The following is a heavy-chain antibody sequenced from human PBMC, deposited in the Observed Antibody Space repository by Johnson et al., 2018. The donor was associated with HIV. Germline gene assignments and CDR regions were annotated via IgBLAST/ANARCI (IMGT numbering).Heavy chain of an antibody. CDR2: IRYDGSNK. D-gene: IGHD2-2*01. CDR3: ASKTPVVEDAFDI. V-gene: IGHV3-33*01. J-gene: IGHJ3*02. CDR1: GFTFSSYG. Sequence: QVLLVESGGGVVQPGRSLRLSCAASGFTFSSYGMHWVRQAPGKGLEWVAVIRYDGSNKYYADSVKGRFTISRDNSKNTLYLQMNSLRAEDTAVYYCASKTPVVEDAFDIWGQGTMVTVSS.